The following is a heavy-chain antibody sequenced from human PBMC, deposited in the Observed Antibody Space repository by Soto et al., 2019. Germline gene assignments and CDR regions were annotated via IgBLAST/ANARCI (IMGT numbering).Heavy chain of an antibody. D-gene: IGHD3-10*01. CDR3: GRSVRGHVVKYFDY. CDR1: GDTVSSNSAA. CDR2: THYRSKWYN. V-gene: IGHV6-1*01. J-gene: IGHJ4*02. Sequence: SQTLSLTCAISGDTVSSNSAAWNWIRQSPSRGLEWLGRTHYRSKWYNDYAVSVKSRITINPDTSKNQFSPQLNSVTPEDTAVYYCGRSVRGHVVKYFDYWGQGTLVTVSS.